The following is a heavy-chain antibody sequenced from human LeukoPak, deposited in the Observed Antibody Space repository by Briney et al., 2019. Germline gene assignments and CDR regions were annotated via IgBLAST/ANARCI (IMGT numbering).Heavy chain of an antibody. J-gene: IGHJ4*02. CDR1: GYTFTSYG. Sequence: ASVKVSCKASGYTFTSYGISWVRQAPGQGLEWMGWISAYNGNTNYAQELQGRVTMTTDTSTSTAYMELRSLRSDDTAVYYCARGSGLIGWYYFDYWGQGTLVTVSS. V-gene: IGHV1-18*01. CDR3: ARGSGLIGWYYFDY. CDR2: ISAYNGNT. D-gene: IGHD3-3*01.